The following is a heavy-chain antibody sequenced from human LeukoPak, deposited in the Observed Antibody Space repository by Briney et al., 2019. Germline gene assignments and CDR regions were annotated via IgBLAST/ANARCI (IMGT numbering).Heavy chain of an antibody. CDR2: IIPIFGTA. J-gene: IGHJ4*02. V-gene: IGHV1-69*13. CDR3: ARDVNYYGSGSYYNIDY. CDR1: GGTFSSYA. Sequence: ASVKVSXKASGGTFSSYAISWVRQAPGQGLEWMGGIIPIFGTANYAQKFQGRVTITADESTSTAYMELSSLRSEDTAVYYCARDVNYYGSGSYYNIDYWGQGTLVTVSS. D-gene: IGHD3-10*01.